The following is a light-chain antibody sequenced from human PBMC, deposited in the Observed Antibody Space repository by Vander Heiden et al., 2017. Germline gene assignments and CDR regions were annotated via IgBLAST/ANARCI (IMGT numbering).Light chain of an antibody. V-gene: IGKV1-9*01. CDR3: QQLNSYPRT. Sequence: VGDRVTITCRASQGISSYLAWYQQKPGKAPKLLIYAASTLQSGVPSRFSCSGSGTEFTLTISSLQPEDFATYYCQQLNSYPRTFGQGTKVEIK. J-gene: IGKJ1*01. CDR1: QGISSY. CDR2: AAS.